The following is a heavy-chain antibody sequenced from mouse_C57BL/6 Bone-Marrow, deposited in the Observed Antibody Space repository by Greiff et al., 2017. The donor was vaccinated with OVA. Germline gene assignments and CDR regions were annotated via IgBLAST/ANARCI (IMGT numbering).Heavy chain of an antibody. D-gene: IGHD1-1*01. CDR1: GYTFTSYG. J-gene: IGHJ1*03. V-gene: IGHV1-81*01. CDR3: ARSRTTVVAGDWYFDV. Sequence: VQLQQSGAELARPGASVKLSCKASGYTFTSYGISWVKQRTGQGLEWIGEIYPRSGNTYYNEKFKGKATLTADKSSSTAYMGLRSLTSEDAAVYFCARSRTTVVAGDWYFDVWGTGTTVTVSS. CDR2: IYPRSGNT.